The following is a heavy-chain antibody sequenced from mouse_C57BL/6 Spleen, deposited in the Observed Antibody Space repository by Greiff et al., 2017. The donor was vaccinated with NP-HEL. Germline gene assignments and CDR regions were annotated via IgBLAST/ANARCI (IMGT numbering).Heavy chain of an antibody. J-gene: IGHJ1*03. CDR1: GFTFSNYW. Sequence: EVKVEESGGGLVQPGGSMKLSCVASGFTFSNYWMNWVRQSPEKGLEWVAQIRLKSDNYATHYAESVKGRFTISRDDSKSSVYLQMNNLRAEDTGIYYCTAYYYGSSYSYWYFDVWGTGTTVTVSS. CDR3: TAYYYGSSYSYWYFDV. V-gene: IGHV6-3*01. D-gene: IGHD1-1*01. CDR2: IRLKSDNYAT.